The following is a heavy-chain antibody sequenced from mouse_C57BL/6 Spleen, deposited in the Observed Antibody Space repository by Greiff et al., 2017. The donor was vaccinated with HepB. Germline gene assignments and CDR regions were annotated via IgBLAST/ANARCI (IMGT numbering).Heavy chain of an antibody. CDR2: INPNNGGT. D-gene: IGHD2-2*01. CDR3: ARGVVYYGYDDYAMDY. V-gene: IGHV1-26*01. CDR1: GYTFTDYY. J-gene: IGHJ4*01. Sequence: VQLQQSGPELVKPGASVKISCKASGYTFTDYYMNWVKQSHGKSLEWIGDINPNNGGTSYNQKFKGKATLTVDKSSSTAYMELRSLTSEDSAVYYCARGVVYYGYDDYAMDYWGQGTSVTVSS.